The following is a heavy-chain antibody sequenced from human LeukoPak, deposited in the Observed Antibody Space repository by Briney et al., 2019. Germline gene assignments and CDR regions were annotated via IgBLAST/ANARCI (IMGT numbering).Heavy chain of an antibody. CDR3: ARAPGIAAAGTGTSDY. Sequence: ASVKVSCKASGGTFSSYAISWVRQAPGQGLEWMGGIIPIFGTANYAQKFQGRVTITADKSTSTAYMELSSLRSEDTAVYYCARAPGIAAAGTGTSDYWGQGTLVTVSS. CDR1: GGTFSSYA. J-gene: IGHJ4*02. V-gene: IGHV1-69*06. CDR2: IIPIFGTA. D-gene: IGHD6-13*01.